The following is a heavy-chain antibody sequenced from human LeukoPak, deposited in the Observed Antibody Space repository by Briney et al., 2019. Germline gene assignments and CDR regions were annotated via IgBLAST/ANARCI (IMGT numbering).Heavy chain of an antibody. CDR3: ARVLRYFDWYAY. Sequence: SSVKVSCKATGGTFSSYAISWVRQAPGQGLEWTGGIIPIFGTANYAQKFQGRVTITADKSTSTAYMELSSLRSEDTAVYYCARVLRYFDWYAYWGQGTLVTVSS. CDR1: GGTFSSYA. CDR2: IIPIFGTA. D-gene: IGHD3-9*01. J-gene: IGHJ4*02. V-gene: IGHV1-69*06.